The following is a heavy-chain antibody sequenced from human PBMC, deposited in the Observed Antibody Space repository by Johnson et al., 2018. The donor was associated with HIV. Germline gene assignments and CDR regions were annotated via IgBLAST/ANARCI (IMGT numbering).Heavy chain of an antibody. CDR1: GFTFSDYW. J-gene: IGHJ3*02. D-gene: IGHD3-16*01. CDR2: TTQDGSEN. Sequence: VQVVESGGGLVQPGGSLRLSCAASGFTFSDYWMPWVRQPPGKGLEWVANTTQDGSENYYADSVKGRFTISRDNVKNSLYLQMNSLRVEDTAVYYCARGRGALDIWGQGTTVTVSS. V-gene: IGHV3-7*04. CDR3: ARGRGALDI.